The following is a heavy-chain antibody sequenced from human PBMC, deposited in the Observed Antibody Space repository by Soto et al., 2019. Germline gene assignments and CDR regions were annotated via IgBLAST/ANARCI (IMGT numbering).Heavy chain of an antibody. CDR2: ISAGGST. CDR3: ARDERGYSYLDY. V-gene: IGHV3-23*01. CDR1: GFTFSDYA. J-gene: IGHJ4*02. D-gene: IGHD5-18*01. Sequence: PGGSLRLSCTASGFTFSDYAMSWVRQPPGKGLEWVSVISAGGSTYYADSVKGRFTVSRANSKNTLYLQMNSLRAEDTAVYYCARDERGYSYLDYWGQGTLVTVSS.